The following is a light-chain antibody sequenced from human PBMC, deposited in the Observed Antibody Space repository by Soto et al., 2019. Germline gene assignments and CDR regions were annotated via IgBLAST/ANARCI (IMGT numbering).Light chain of an antibody. CDR1: NIGSDT. J-gene: IGLJ1*01. CDR3: LAWDSIGDNYV. V-gene: IGLV3-21*02. CDR2: DDS. Sequence: SYDLTQPPSVSVAPGETARITCGRNNIGSDTVHWYQQKPGQAPVVVVYDDSERPSGTPERISGSNSGDTATLTIRRVEAGDEADYYCLAWDSIGDNYVFGSGTKVTVL.